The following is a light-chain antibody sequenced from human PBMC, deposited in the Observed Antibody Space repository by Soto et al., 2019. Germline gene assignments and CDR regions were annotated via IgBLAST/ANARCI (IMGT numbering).Light chain of an antibody. Sequence: QSVLTQPPSASGTPGKRFTISCSGSGSNIGTNTVNWYQQFPGTAPKLLIYRNNQRPSGVPDRFSGSKSGTSAYLAISGLQSEDEADYYCASWDDSLSGWVFGGGTKLTVL. CDR3: ASWDDSLSGWV. CDR2: RNN. V-gene: IGLV1-44*01. CDR1: GSNIGTNT. J-gene: IGLJ3*02.